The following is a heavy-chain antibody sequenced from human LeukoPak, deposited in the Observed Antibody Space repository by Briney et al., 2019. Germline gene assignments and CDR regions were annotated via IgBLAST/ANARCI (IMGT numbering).Heavy chain of an antibody. CDR1: GGSISSYY. V-gene: IGHV4-59*12. CDR3: ASSVRDGDYGGLYSFGY. CDR2: IYYSGST. J-gene: IGHJ4*02. D-gene: IGHD4-17*01. Sequence: SETLSLTCTVSGGSISSYYWSWIRQPPGKGLEWVGDIYYSGSTNYNASLKSRVTISVDTSKNQFSLKLSSVTAADTAMCYCASSVRDGDYGGLYSFGYWGQGTLVTVSS.